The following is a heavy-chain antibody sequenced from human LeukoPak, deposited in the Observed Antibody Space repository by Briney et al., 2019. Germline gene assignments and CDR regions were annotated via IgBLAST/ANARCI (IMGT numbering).Heavy chain of an antibody. Sequence: PGWSLRLSCAASGFTFSSCAMSWVRQAPGKGLEWVSAISGSGGSTYYADSVKGRFTISRDNSKNTLYMQMNSLRAEETALYYCAKYLYSVSYYGMDVWGQGTTVTVSS. V-gene: IGHV3-23*01. CDR2: ISGSGGST. CDR1: GFTFSSCA. D-gene: IGHD2-15*01. CDR3: AKYLYSVSYYGMDV. J-gene: IGHJ6*02.